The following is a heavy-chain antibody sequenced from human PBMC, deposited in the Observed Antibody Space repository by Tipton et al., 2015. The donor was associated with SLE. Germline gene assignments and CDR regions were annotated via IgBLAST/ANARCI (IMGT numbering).Heavy chain of an antibody. D-gene: IGHD4-23*01. CDR2: IYTSGST. Sequence: TLSLTCTVSGGSISSGYYYWNWIRQPAGKGLEWIGRIYTSGSTNYNPSLKSRVTISVDTSKNQFSLKLSSVTAADTAVYYCAREGAYYGGNSFDYWGQGTLVTVSS. CDR1: GGSISSGYYY. J-gene: IGHJ4*02. CDR3: AREGAYYGGNSFDY. V-gene: IGHV4-61*02.